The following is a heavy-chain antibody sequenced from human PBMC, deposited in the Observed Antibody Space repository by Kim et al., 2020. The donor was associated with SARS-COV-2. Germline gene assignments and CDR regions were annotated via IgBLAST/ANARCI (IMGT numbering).Heavy chain of an antibody. CDR3: ARVARGNWNDDWFDP. D-gene: IGHD1-20*01. Sequence: AQKFQGRVTMTRNTAVSIAYMELSSLRSEDTAVYYCARVARGNWNDDWFDPWGQGTLVTVSS. V-gene: IGHV1-8*01. J-gene: IGHJ5*02.